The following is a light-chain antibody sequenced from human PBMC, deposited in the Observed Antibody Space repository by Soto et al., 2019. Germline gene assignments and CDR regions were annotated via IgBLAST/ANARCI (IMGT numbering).Light chain of an antibody. J-gene: IGKJ1*01. Sequence: EIVLTQSPGTLSLSPGERATLSCRASQSVSKNYLAWYHQKPGRAPRLVIYGASSRATGIPDRFSGSGSGADFTLTISRLEPEDFAVYYCQQYGTSPCTFGQGTRVEIK. V-gene: IGKV3-20*01. CDR3: QQYGTSPCT. CDR1: QSVSKNY. CDR2: GAS.